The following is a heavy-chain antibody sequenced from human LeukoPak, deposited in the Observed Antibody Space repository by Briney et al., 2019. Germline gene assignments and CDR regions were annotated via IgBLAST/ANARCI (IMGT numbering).Heavy chain of an antibody. CDR1: GFTFSSYG. D-gene: IGHD3-10*01. CDR3: ARDNWELRGFDY. V-gene: IGHV3-7*01. Sequence: GGSLRLSCAASGFTFSSYGMTWVRQAPGKGLEWVANIKRDGSEKYSVDSVKGRFTISRDNAKNSMYLQMNSLRAEDTAVYYCARDNWELRGFDYWGQGTLVTVSS. CDR2: IKRDGSEK. J-gene: IGHJ4*02.